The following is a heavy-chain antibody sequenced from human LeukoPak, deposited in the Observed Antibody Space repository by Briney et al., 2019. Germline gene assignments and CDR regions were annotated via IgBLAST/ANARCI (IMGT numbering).Heavy chain of an antibody. CDR2: INPNSGGT. Sequence: ASVKVSCKASGYTFTGYYMHWVRQAPGQGLEWMGWINPNSGGTNYAQKFQGRVTMTRDTSISTAYMELSRLRSDDTAVYYCARDLGGIVVVVAADYWGQGTVVTVST. CDR3: ARDLGGIVVVVAADY. CDR1: GYTFTGYY. J-gene: IGHJ4*02. V-gene: IGHV1-2*02. D-gene: IGHD2-15*01.